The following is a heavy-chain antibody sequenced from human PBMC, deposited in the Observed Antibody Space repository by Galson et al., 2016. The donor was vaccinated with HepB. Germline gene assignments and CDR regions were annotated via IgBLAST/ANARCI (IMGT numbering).Heavy chain of an antibody. D-gene: IGHD3-10*01. J-gene: IGHJ6*02. Sequence: SLRLSCAASGFTLTTYGMNWVRQAPGKGLEWVSYISDSGSAILYADSVKGRFTIFRDTAKNSLYLQMNGLRDEETAVYYCVRGRVRGLYCCGLDVWGQGTTGTVSS. CDR3: VRGRVRGLYCCGLDV. V-gene: IGHV3-48*02. CDR2: ISDSGSAI. CDR1: GFTLTTYG.